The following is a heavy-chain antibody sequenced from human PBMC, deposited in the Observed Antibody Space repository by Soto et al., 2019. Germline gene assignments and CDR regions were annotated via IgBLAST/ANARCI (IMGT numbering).Heavy chain of an antibody. Sequence: ASVKVSCKASGYTFTSYYMHWVRQAPGQGLEWMGIINPSGGSTSYAQKFQGRVTMTRDTSTSTVYMELSSLRSEDTAVYYCARDHDYGDFVGPALPSGLFDPWGQGTLVTVSS. CDR1: GYTFTSYY. CDR2: INPSGGST. J-gene: IGHJ5*02. D-gene: IGHD4-17*01. CDR3: ARDHDYGDFVGPALPSGLFDP. V-gene: IGHV1-46*03.